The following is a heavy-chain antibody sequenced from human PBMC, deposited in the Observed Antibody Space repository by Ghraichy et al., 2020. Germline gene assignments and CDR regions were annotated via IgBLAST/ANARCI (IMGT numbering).Heavy chain of an antibody. CDR1: GFTFSSYG. CDR3: AKLCSGRAGPLFDY. Sequence: GGSLRLSCAASGFTFSSYGMHWVRQAPGKGLEWVAVISYDGSNKYYADSVKGPFTISRDNSKNTLYLQMNSLRAEDTAVYYCAKLCSGRAGPLFDYWGQGTLVTVSS. D-gene: IGHD3-10*02. J-gene: IGHJ4*02. CDR2: ISYDGSNK. V-gene: IGHV3-30*18.